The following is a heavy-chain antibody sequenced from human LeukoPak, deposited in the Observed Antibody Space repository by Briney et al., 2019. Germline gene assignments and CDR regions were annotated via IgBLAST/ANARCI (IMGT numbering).Heavy chain of an antibody. D-gene: IGHD3-9*01. J-gene: IGHJ4*02. V-gene: IGHV3-30-3*01. CDR1: GFTFDDYA. CDR3: ARAGLRYFDWLSGFDY. Sequence: GGSLRLSCAASGFTFDDYAMHWVRQAPGKGLEWVAVISYDGSNKYYADSVKGRFTISRDNSKNTLYLQMNSLRAEDTAVYYCARAGLRYFDWLSGFDYWGQGTLVTVSS. CDR2: ISYDGSNK.